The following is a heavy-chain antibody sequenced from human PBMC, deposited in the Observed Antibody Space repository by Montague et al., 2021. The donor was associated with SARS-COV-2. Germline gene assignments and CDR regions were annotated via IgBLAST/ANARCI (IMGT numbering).Heavy chain of an antibody. CDR2: VFHTGGT. CDR3: STGVAGGCWDDGKIRDFSWFDP. Sequence: SETLSLTCAVSGDSISSRSWWCWLRQSPGKGLEWIAGVFHTGGTNYNASFASRLSLLVDEPTNQFSLKLPSVTAADTAVDFCSTGVAGGCWDDGKIRDFSWFDPWGQGILVTVSS. D-gene: IGHD1-1*01. CDR1: GDSISSRSW. V-gene: IGHV4-4*02. J-gene: IGHJ5*02.